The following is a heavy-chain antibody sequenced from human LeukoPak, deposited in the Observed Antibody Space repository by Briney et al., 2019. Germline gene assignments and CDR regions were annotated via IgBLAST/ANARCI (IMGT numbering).Heavy chain of an antibody. CDR2: ISSISSYI. Sequence: GGSLRLSCAASGFTFSNDWMNWVRQAPGKGLEWVSSISSISSYIYYADSVKGRFTISRDNAKNSLYLQMDSLRAEDTAVYYCARDPSGSYYPRVSGALDIWGQGTMVTVSS. CDR1: GFTFSNDW. CDR3: ARDPSGSYYPRVSGALDI. D-gene: IGHD1-26*01. V-gene: IGHV3-21*01. J-gene: IGHJ3*02.